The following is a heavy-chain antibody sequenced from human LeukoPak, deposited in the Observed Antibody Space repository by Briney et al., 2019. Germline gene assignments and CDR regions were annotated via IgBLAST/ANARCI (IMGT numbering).Heavy chain of an antibody. V-gene: IGHV3-23*01. Sequence: GALRVSCARCLWTFSNCAIRGVGPAAPRGVAWVAAISGSGGSTYYADSVKGRFTISRDNSKNTLYLQMNSLRAEDTAVYYCAKSSLVITTTGWFDPWGQGTLVTVSS. D-gene: IGHD3-22*01. CDR1: LWTFSNCA. J-gene: IGHJ5*02. CDR2: ISGSGGST. CDR3: AKSSLVITTTGWFDP.